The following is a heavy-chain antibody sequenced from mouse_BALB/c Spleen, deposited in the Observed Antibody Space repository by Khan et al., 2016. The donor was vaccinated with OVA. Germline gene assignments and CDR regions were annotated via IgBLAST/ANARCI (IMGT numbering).Heavy chain of an antibody. CDR1: GFTFSTYG. CDR2: ISSGGHYT. Sequence: EVELVESGGDLVKTGGSLKLSCAASGFTFSTYGMSWVRQTPDKRLEWVATISSGGHYTYYIDSVKGRFTISRDNAKSILYLQRTSLRSEDTAMYYCARLAYYYKSEGFAYWGQGTLVTVSA. V-gene: IGHV5-6*01. D-gene: IGHD1-1*01. J-gene: IGHJ3*01. CDR3: ARLAYYYKSEGFAY.